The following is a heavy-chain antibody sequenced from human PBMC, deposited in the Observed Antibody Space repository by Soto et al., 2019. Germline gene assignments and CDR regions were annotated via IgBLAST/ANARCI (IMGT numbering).Heavy chain of an antibody. V-gene: IGHV4-34*01. Sequence: QVQLQQWGAGLLKPSETLSLTCAVYGGSFSGYYWSWIRQPPGQGLEWIGENNHSGSTNYNPPLKSRVTISVDTSKNQFSLKLSSVTAADTAVYYCARERPRGATTVVDYWGQGTLVTVSS. CDR2: NNHSGST. CDR3: ARERPRGATTVVDY. CDR1: GGSFSGYY. J-gene: IGHJ4*02. D-gene: IGHD1-26*01.